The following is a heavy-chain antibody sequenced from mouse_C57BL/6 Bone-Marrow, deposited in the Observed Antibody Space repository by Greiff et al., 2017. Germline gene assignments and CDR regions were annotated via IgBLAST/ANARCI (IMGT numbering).Heavy chain of an antibody. CDR3: ALIYDDYDGPFAY. Sequence: QVQLQQPGAELVKPGASVKLSCKASGYTFTSYWMHWVKQRPGQGLEWIGMIHPNSGSTNYNEKFKSKATLTVDKSSSTAYMQLSSLTSEDSAVYYCALIYDDYDGPFAYWGQGTLVTVSA. D-gene: IGHD2-4*01. CDR2: IHPNSGST. CDR1: GYTFTSYW. V-gene: IGHV1-64*01. J-gene: IGHJ3*01.